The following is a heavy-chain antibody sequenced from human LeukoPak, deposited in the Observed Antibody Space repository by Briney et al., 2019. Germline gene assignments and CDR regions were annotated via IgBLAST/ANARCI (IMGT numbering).Heavy chain of an antibody. Sequence: GGSLRLSCAASGLTFSSYAMNWVRQAPGKGLEWVSGISGSGGNTYYADSVKGRFTISRDNSKNTLYMQMNSLRAEDTAVYYCAKDGACSEGRCSNWWYYYRDVWGKGTRVPVSS. CDR2: ISGSGGNT. J-gene: IGHJ6*03. CDR3: AKDGACSEGRCSNWWYYYRDV. V-gene: IGHV3-23*01. D-gene: IGHD2-15*01. CDR1: GLTFSSYA.